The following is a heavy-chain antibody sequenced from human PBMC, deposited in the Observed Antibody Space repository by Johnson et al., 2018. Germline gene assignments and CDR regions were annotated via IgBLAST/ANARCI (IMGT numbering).Heavy chain of an antibody. V-gene: IGHV3-11*01. CDR1: GFNFSDYY. CDR2: ISSSGRTI. D-gene: IGHD4-17*01. CDR3: AKDRGTTVTRYYDYGMDV. Sequence: QVELVESGGGLVKPGGSLRLSCAASGFNFSDYYLTWIRQAPGKGLEWVSYISSSGRTIYYADSVKGRFPNSRDTAKNSLYRQMNSLRAEDTAGYYCAKDRGTTVTRYYDYGMDVWGQGTTVTVSS. J-gene: IGHJ6*02.